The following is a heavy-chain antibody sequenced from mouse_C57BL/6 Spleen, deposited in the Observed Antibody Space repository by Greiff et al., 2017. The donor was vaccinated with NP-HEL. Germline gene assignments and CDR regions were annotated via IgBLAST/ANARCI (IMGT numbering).Heavy chain of an antibody. CDR2: INPSNGGT. Sequence: VQLQQSGTELVKPGASVKLSCKASGYTFTSYWMHWVKQRPGQGLEWIGNINPSNGGTNYNEKFKSKATLTVDKSSSTAYMQLSSLTSEDSAVYYCALDSSGYGGFAYWGQGTLVTVSA. V-gene: IGHV1-53*01. D-gene: IGHD3-2*02. J-gene: IGHJ3*01. CDR3: ALDSSGYGGFAY. CDR1: GYTFTSYW.